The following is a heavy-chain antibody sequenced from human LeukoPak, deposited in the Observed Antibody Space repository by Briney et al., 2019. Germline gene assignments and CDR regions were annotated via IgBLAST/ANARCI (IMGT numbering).Heavy chain of an antibody. CDR3: ARNYYDILTGYFNHDY. J-gene: IGHJ4*02. V-gene: IGHV1-69*13. CDR2: IIPIFGTA. CDR1: GGTFSSYA. D-gene: IGHD3-9*01. Sequence: SVKVSCKASGGTFSSYAISWVRQAPGQGLEWMGGIIPIFGTANYAQKFQGRVTITADESTSTAYMELSSLRSEDTAVYYCARNYYDILTGYFNHDYWGQGTLVTVSS.